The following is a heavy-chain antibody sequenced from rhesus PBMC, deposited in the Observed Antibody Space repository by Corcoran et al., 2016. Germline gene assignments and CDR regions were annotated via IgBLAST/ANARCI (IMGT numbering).Heavy chain of an antibody. CDR3: GRDWDGSWSVFDY. V-gene: IGHV4S10*01. J-gene: IGHJ4*01. CDR2: ILGSGTST. CDR1: GGSISDNYR. Sequence: QVQLQESGPGVVKPSETLSLTCAVSGGSISDNYRWNWIRQPPGNGLEWIWYILGSGTSTNYNPSLNGRVTISKDTSNNQFSLNVTSVTAADPAVYSCGRDWDGSWSVFDYWCQGVLVTVSS. D-gene: IGHD6-13*01.